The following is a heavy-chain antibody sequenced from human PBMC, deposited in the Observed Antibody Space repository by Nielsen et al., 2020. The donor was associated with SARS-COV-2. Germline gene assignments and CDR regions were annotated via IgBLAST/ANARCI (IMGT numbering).Heavy chain of an antibody. Sequence: SVKVSCKASGYTFTNYYMHWVRQAPGQGLEWMGGIIPIFGTANYAQKFQGRVTITADESTSTAYMELSSLRSEDTAVYYCARDNCSSTSCYSRYYYYMDVWGKGTTVTVSS. CDR2: IIPIFGTA. V-gene: IGHV1-69*13. J-gene: IGHJ6*03. D-gene: IGHD2-2*01. CDR3: ARDNCSSTSCYSRYYYYMDV. CDR1: GYTFTNYY.